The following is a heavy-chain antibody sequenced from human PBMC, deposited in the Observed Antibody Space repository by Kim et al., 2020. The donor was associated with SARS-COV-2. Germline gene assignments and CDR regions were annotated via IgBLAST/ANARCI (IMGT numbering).Heavy chain of an antibody. Sequence: GGSLRLSCAASGFTFSSYWMHWVRQAPGKGLVWVSRINSDGSSTSYAHSVKGRFTISRDNAKNTLYLQMNSLRAEDTAVYYCARPVGDCSGGSCYYYYYGMDVWGQGTTVTVSS. CDR1: GFTFSSYW. D-gene: IGHD2-15*01. J-gene: IGHJ6*02. V-gene: IGHV3-74*01. CDR2: INSDGSST. CDR3: ARPVGDCSGGSCYYYYYGMDV.